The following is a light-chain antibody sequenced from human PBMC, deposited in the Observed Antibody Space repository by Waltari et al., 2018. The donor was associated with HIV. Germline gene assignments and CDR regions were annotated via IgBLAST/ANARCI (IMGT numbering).Light chain of an antibody. Sequence: DIQMTQSPSTLSASVGDRVTITCRASQSISSWLAWYQQKPGKAPRLLIYKASSLESGVPSRFSGSGSGTEFTLTISSLQPDDFANYYCQQYKSYPRTFGQGATLEIK. CDR3: QQYKSYPRT. V-gene: IGKV1-5*03. CDR1: QSISSW. J-gene: IGKJ2*01. CDR2: KAS.